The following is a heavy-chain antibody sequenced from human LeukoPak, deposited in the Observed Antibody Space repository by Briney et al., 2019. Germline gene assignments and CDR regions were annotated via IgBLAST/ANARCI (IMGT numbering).Heavy chain of an antibody. CDR2: IYTNENT. Sequence: PSETLSLTCTVSGGSISTYYWSWIRQPAGKGLEWIGRIYTNENTNYNPSLRSRVTMSVDTSKNQFSLKLSSVTAADTAVYYCARAAAAAGGQYFDYWGQGTLVAASS. D-gene: IGHD6-13*01. CDR3: ARAAAAAGGQYFDY. CDR1: GGSISTYY. J-gene: IGHJ4*02. V-gene: IGHV4-4*07.